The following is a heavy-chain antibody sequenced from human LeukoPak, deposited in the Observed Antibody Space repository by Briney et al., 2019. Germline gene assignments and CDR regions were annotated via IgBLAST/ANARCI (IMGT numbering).Heavy chain of an antibody. CDR3: ATAEPRGSVWYPY. CDR2: IFHSGST. D-gene: IGHD6-13*01. Sequence: PSGTLSLTYAVPGGSISSNNWWSWVRQPPGKGLEWIGEIFHSGSTNYNPSLKSRVTISVDKSKNQFSLKLNSVTAADTAVYYCATAEPRGSVWYPYWGQGTLVTVSS. V-gene: IGHV4-4*02. J-gene: IGHJ4*02. CDR1: GGSISSNNW.